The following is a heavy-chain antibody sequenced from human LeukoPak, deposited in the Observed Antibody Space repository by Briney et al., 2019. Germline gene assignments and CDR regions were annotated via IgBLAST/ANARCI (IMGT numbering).Heavy chain of an antibody. D-gene: IGHD3-16*01. V-gene: IGHV3-7*03. CDR1: GFTFSSYW. Sequence: GGSLRLSCAASGFTFSSYWMNWARQAPGKGLEWVASINHNGNVNYYVDSVKGRFTISRDNAKNSRYLQMSNLRAEDTAVYFCARGGGLDVWGQGATVTVSS. CDR2: INHNGNVN. CDR3: ARGGGLDV. J-gene: IGHJ6*02.